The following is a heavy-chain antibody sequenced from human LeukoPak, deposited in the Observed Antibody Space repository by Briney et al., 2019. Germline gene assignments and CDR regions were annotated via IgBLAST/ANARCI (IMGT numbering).Heavy chain of an antibody. J-gene: IGHJ4*02. Sequence: GGSLRLSCAASGFTFSSYEMNWVRQAPGKGLEWVSYISSSGSTIKYADSVKGRFTISRDNAKNTLYLQMDSLRAEDTGVYYCARDLRSGDHWGQGTLVTVSS. CDR2: ISSSGSTI. V-gene: IGHV3-48*03. CDR3: ARDLRSGDH. CDR1: GFTFSSYE. D-gene: IGHD3-10*01.